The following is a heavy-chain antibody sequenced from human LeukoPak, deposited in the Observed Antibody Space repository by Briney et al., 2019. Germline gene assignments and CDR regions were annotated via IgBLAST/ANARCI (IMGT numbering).Heavy chain of an antibody. D-gene: IGHD3-9*01. V-gene: IGHV4-39*07. Sequence: SETLSLTCTVSGGSISSNSYYWGWIRQPPGKGLEWIGSIYYSGSTYYNPSLKSRVTILVDTSKNQFSLKLSSVTAADTAVYYCARGVGYDIVTGYYNEYYFDYWGQGTLVSVSS. CDR2: IYYSGST. CDR1: GGSISSNSYY. CDR3: ARGVGYDIVTGYYNEYYFDY. J-gene: IGHJ4*02.